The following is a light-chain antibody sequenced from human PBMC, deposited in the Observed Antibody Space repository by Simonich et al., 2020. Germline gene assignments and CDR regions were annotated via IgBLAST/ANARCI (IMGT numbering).Light chain of an antibody. CDR1: QSVLYSSNIKNY. V-gene: IGKV4-1*01. CDR3: QQYYSTPWT. J-gene: IGKJ1*01. CDR2: WAS. Sequence: DIVMTQSPDSLAVSLGERATINCKSSQSVLYSSNIKNYLDWYQQKPGQPPKLLIYWASTRESGVPDRFRGSGSGTDFTLTISSLQAEDVAVYYCQQYYSTPWTFGQGTKVEIK.